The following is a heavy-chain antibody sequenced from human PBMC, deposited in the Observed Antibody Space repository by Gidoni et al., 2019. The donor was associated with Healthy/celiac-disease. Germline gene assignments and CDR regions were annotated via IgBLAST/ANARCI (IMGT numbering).Heavy chain of an antibody. D-gene: IGHD2-2*01. CDR1: GGTFSSYA. CDR2: IIPIFGTA. V-gene: IGHV1-69*06. Sequence: QVQLVQSGAEVKKPGSSVTVSCKASGGTFSSYAISWVRQAPGQGLEWMGGIIPIFGTANYAQKFQGRVTITADKSTSTAYMELSSLRSEDTAVYYCARGGGSSTSPGYYYYMDVWGKGTTVTVSS. J-gene: IGHJ6*03. CDR3: ARGGGSSTSPGYYYYMDV.